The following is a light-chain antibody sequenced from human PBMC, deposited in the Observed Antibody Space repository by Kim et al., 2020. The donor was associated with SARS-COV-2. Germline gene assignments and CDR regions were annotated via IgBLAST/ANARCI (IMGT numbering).Light chain of an antibody. J-gene: IGLJ2*01. CDR3: LVSYKGARV. CDR2: DAT. V-gene: IGLV7-46*01. Sequence: GTVTLPRPHSNGAVTTSTYHYWFTTRPGHAPRTLIYDATSRHYWTPARFSGSLLGGKAALTLSGAQLEDEADYYCLVSYKGARVFGGGTKVTVL. CDR1: NGAVTTSTY.